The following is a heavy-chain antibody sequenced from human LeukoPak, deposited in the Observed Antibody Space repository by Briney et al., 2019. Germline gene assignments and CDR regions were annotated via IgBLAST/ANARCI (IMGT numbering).Heavy chain of an antibody. CDR1: GGSISRHY. Sequence: SETLSLTCTVSGGSISRHYWSWIRQPPGKGLEWIGYIYYSGSTNYNPSLKSRVTISVDTSKNQFSLKLSSVTAADTAVYYCARMVGATTNNWFDPWGQGTLVTVSS. J-gene: IGHJ5*02. CDR3: ARMVGATTNNWFDP. D-gene: IGHD1-26*01. CDR2: IYYSGST. V-gene: IGHV4-59*11.